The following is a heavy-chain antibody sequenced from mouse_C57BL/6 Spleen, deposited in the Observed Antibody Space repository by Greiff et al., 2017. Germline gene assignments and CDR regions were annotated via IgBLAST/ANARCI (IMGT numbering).Heavy chain of an antibody. J-gene: IGHJ4*01. Sequence: QVQLKESGAELARPGASVKLSCKASGYTFTSYGISWVKQRTGQGLEWIGEIYPRSGNTYYNEKFKGKATLTADKSSSTAYMELRSLTSEDSAVYFCARFPSYDYDGLYAMDYWGQGTSVTVSS. CDR1: GYTFTSYG. CDR3: ARFPSYDYDGLYAMDY. CDR2: IYPRSGNT. D-gene: IGHD2-4*01. V-gene: IGHV1-81*01.